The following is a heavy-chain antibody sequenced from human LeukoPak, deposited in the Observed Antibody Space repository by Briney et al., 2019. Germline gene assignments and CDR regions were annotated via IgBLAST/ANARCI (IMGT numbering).Heavy chain of an antibody. Sequence: PGGSLRLSRAASGFTFSSDSMNWVRQAPGKGLEWVSSISSSSSYKFYADSVKGRFTISRDNAKNSVYLQMNSLRVEDTAVYYCGRWIHDQSNYLDYWGQGTLVTVSS. CDR3: GRWIHDQSNYLDY. CDR2: ISSSSSYK. J-gene: IGHJ4*02. V-gene: IGHV3-21*01. CDR1: GFTFSSDS. D-gene: IGHD2-2*01.